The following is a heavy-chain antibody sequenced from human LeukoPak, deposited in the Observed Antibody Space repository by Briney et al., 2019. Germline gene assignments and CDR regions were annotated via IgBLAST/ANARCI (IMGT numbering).Heavy chain of an antibody. CDR1: GFTFDNYR. CDR3: TKRVKYGGTWDHFAD. Sequence: GGSLRLSCAASGFTFDNYRMSWVRQAPGKGLEWVSTVNADGGNTYYADSLKGRFTISRDNSKSTMILQMNNLRVEDTALYYCTKRVKYGGTWDHFADWGQGTLVTVSS. D-gene: IGHD1-26*01. CDR2: VNADGGNT. V-gene: IGHV3-23*01. J-gene: IGHJ4*02.